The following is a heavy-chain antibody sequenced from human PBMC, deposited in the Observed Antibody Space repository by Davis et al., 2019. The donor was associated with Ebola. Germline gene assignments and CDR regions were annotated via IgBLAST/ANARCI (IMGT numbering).Heavy chain of an antibody. D-gene: IGHD2-21*02. J-gene: IGHJ4*02. V-gene: IGHV3-74*01. CDR2: SNSDGSST. CDR1: GFTFSSYW. Sequence: PGGSLRLSCAASGFTFSSYWVHWVRQAPGKGLVWVSRSNSDGSSTSYADSVKGRFTISRDNAKNTLYLQMNSLRAEDTAIYYCASLSIVVTERDCWGQGALVTVSS. CDR3: ASLSIVVTERDC.